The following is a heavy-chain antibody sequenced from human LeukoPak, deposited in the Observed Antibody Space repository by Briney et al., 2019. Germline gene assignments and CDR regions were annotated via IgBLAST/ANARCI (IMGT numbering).Heavy chain of an antibody. CDR3: AREAVGAQPGYYGMDV. CDR2: ISSNGGST. Sequence: PGGSLRLSCSASGFTFSSYAMHWVRQAPGKGLEYVSAISSNGGSTYYADSVKGRFTISRDNSKNTLYLQMSSLRAEDTAVYYCAREAVGAQPGYYGMDVWGQGTTVTVSS. J-gene: IGHJ6*02. CDR1: GFTFSSYA. V-gene: IGHV3-64D*06. D-gene: IGHD1-26*01.